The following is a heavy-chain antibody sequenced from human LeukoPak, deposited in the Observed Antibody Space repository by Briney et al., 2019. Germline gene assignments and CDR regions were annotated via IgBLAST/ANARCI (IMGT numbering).Heavy chain of an antibody. CDR1: GGSISSYY. Sequence: SETLSLTCTVSGGSISSYYWSWIRQPPGKGLEWIGYIYYSGSTNYNPSLKSRVTISVDTSKNQFSLKLSSVTAADTAVYYCARGGGSSSWYGDYWGQGTLVTVSS. V-gene: IGHV4-59*08. CDR3: ARGGGSSSWYGDY. D-gene: IGHD6-13*01. J-gene: IGHJ4*02. CDR2: IYYSGST.